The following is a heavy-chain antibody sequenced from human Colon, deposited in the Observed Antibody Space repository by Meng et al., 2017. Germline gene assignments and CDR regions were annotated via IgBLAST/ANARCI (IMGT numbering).Heavy chain of an antibody. CDR3: ARAGIQSGSYYPLDY. CDR1: GGSISGYY. CDR2: IYTSGST. V-gene: IGHV4-4*07. Sequence: GSLRLSCTVSGGSISGYYWNWIRQPAGKGLEWIGRIYTSGSTNYNPSLKSRVTVSIDTSKNQFSLKLSSVTAADTALYYCARAGIQSGSYYPLDYWGQGTRVTVSS. D-gene: IGHD1-26*01. J-gene: IGHJ4*02.